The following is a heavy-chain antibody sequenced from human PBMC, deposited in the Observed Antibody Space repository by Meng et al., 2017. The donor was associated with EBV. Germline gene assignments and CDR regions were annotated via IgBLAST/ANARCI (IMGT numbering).Heavy chain of an antibody. J-gene: IGHJ4*02. V-gene: IGHV2-5*02. CDR1: GISLTTSGVG. CDR3: AHSKYYSDSGGYWDYFDD. CDR2: IYWDDAK. Sequence: QLPLKESGPTLVKPTHTLLLTCTFSGISLTTSGVGVGWIRQPPGKALEWLAVIYWDDAKRYSPSLKNRLTITKDTSKNQVVLTMTNMDPVDTATYFCAHSKYYSDSGGYWDYFDDWGQGTLVTVSS. D-gene: IGHD3-10*01.